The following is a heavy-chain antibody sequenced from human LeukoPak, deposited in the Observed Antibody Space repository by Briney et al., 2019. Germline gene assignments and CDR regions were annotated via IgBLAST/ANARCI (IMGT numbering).Heavy chain of an antibody. CDR3: ARPRGYCSGGRCYSDYYGMDV. Sequence: SETLSLTCTVSGGSISSYCWSWVRQPPGKGLEWIGSIYYSGSTYYNPSLKSRVTISVDTSKHQFSLKLSSVTAADTAVYYCARPRGYCSGGRCYSDYYGMDVWGQGTTVSVSS. V-gene: IGHV4-39*01. J-gene: IGHJ6*02. CDR1: GGSISSYC. CDR2: IYYSGST. D-gene: IGHD2-15*01.